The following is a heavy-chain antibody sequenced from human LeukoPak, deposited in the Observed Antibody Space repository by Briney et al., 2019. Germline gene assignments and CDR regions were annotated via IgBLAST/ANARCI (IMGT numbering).Heavy chain of an antibody. V-gene: IGHV3-30*04. J-gene: IGHJ4*02. CDR3: ARDRFLRRPEPAEY. CDR2: IIENGSNQ. CDR1: GFTFSNYI. D-gene: IGHD2/OR15-2a*01. Sequence: GGSLRLSCAASGFTFSNYIMHWVRQAPGKGLDWVAVIIENGSNQYYADSVKGRFTISRDNAKNSLYLQMNSLRAEDTALYYCARDRFLRRPEPAEYWGQGTLVTVSS.